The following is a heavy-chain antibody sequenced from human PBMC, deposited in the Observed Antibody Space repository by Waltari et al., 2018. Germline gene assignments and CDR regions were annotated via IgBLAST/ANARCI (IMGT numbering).Heavy chain of an antibody. V-gene: IGHV4-59*12. CDR1: GASIRSNY. D-gene: IGHD3-3*02. Sequence: QVQLQESGPGLVRPSETLSLTCAVSGASIRSNYWTWIRQSPGEGLEWIGYINGNSGSINYNPSLKSRVTISTDTSKNQFSLKLTSVIAADTAVYYCARISGISDGFDSWDQGLRVTVSS. J-gene: IGHJ3*01. CDR2: INGNSGSI. CDR3: ARISGISDGFDS.